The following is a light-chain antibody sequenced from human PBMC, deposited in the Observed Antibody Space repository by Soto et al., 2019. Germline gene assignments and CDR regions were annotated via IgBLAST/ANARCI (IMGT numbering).Light chain of an antibody. CDR3: QQYDNPYT. V-gene: IGKV3-11*01. CDR1: QSVDTY. J-gene: IGKJ2*01. CDR2: NAA. Sequence: EIVLTQSPATLSLSPGDRATLSCRASQSVDTYLAWYQQKPGQAPRLLIYNAANRATGVPARFSGSGSGTALTLTTSGLEPEDFAFYYCQQYDNPYTFGQGPSWRSN.